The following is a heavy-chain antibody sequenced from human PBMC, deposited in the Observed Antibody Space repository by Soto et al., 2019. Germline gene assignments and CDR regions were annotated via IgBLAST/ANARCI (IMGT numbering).Heavy chain of an antibody. CDR2: ISWNSGST. CDR1: GLTFDDYA. V-gene: IGHV3-9*01. J-gene: IGHJ4*02. Sequence: DVQLVESGGGLVQPGRSLRLSCAASGLTFDDYAMHWVRQAPGKGLEWVSGISWNSGSTAYADSVKGRFTISRDNAKNSLYMQMNSLRAEDTAFYYCVKAGWFDLWSGYYFASWGQGTLVTVSS. CDR3: VKAGWFDLWSGYYFAS. D-gene: IGHD3-3*01.